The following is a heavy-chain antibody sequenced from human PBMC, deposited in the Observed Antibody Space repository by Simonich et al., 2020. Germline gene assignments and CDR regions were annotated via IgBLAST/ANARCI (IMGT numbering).Heavy chain of an antibody. CDR3: ARDSSYYAFDI. Sequence: EVQLVESGGGLVQPGGSLRLSCAASGFTFSSYSMNLVRQAPVKGLEWVSYISSSSSTIYYADSVKGRFTISRDNAKNSLYLQMNSLRAEDTAVYYCARDSSYYAFDIWGQGTMVTVSS. D-gene: IGHD5-12*01. CDR2: ISSSSSTI. V-gene: IGHV3-48*01. CDR1: GFTFSSYS. J-gene: IGHJ3*02.